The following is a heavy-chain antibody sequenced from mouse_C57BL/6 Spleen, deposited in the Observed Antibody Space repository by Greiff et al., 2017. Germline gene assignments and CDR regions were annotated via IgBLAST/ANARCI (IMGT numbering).Heavy chain of an antibody. V-gene: IGHV5-17*01. CDR2: ISSGSSTI. Sequence: EVMLVESGGGLVKPGGSLKLSCAASGFTFSDYGMHWVRQAPEKGLEWVAYISSGSSTIYYADTVKGRFTISRDNAKNTLFLQMTSLRSEDTAMYYCANHYYGSTPYAMDDWGQGTSVTVSS. CDR3: ANHYYGSTPYAMDD. J-gene: IGHJ4*01. D-gene: IGHD1-1*01. CDR1: GFTFSDYG.